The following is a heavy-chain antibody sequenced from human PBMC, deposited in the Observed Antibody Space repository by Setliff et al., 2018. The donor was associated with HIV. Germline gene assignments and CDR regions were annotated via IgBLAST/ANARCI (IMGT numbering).Heavy chain of an antibody. D-gene: IGHD3-9*01. CDR3: ARFVTGYLY. J-gene: IGHJ4*02. Sequence: SETLSLTCKVSGGSFTSSSYYWGWLRQPPGKGLEWIASIHYSGSTYDSPAVRSRLAIFVDTSKNQFSLKLSSVTAADTAVYYCARFVTGYLYWGQGTLVTVSS. V-gene: IGHV4-39*01. CDR2: IHYSGST. CDR1: GGSFTSSSYY.